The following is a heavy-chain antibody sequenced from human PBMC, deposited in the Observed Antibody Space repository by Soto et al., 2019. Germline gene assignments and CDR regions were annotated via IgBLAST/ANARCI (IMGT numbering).Heavy chain of an antibody. CDR3: ARDGLVWNY. V-gene: IGHV3-30*03. Sequence: GGSLSLSCAASGFTFSGYGMHWVRQAPGKGLEWPAAISDDGSNKYYGDSVKGRFTISRDNSKNTLYLQMNSLRAEDTAVYYCARDGLVWNYWGQGTLVTVSS. CDR1: GFTFSGYG. D-gene: IGHD1-26*01. J-gene: IGHJ4*02. CDR2: ISDDGSNK.